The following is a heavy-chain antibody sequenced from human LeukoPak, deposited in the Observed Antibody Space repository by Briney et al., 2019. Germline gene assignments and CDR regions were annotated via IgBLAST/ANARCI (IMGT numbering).Heavy chain of an antibody. CDR1: GYSISSGYY. CDR3: ARWEYYSSSRHPAGD. CDR2: INHSGST. Sequence: SETLSLTCTVSGYSISSGYYWGWIRQPPGKGLEWIGSINHSGSTYYNPSLKSRVTISVDTSKNQFSLKLSSVTAADTAVYYCARWEYYSSSRHPAGDWGQGTLVTVSS. J-gene: IGHJ4*02. V-gene: IGHV4-38-2*02. D-gene: IGHD6-13*01.